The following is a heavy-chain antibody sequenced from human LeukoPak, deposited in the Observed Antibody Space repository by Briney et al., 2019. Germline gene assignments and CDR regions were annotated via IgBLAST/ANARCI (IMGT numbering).Heavy chain of an antibody. D-gene: IGHD2-2*01. CDR2: IWYDGSNK. V-gene: IGHV3-33*06. CDR3: AKGISGSTSSQWGGYFDY. J-gene: IGHJ4*02. Sequence: PGGSLRLSCAASGFTFSSYGMHWVRQAPGKGLEWVAVIWYDGSNKCYADSVKGRFTISRDNSKNTLYLQMNSLRAEDTAVYYCAKGISGSTSSQWGGYFDYWGQGTLVTVSS. CDR1: GFTFSSYG.